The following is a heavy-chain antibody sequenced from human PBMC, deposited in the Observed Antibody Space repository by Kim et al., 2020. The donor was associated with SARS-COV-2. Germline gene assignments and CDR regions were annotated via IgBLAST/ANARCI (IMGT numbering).Heavy chain of an antibody. V-gene: IGHV4-39*01. Sequence: SETLSLTCTVSGGSISSSSYYWGWIRQPPGKGLEWIGSIYYSGSTYYNPSLKSRVTISVDTSKNQFSLKLSSVTAADTAVYYCARHRSHAYGGPGLYGMDVWGQGTTVTVSS. J-gene: IGHJ6*02. CDR3: ARHRSHAYGGPGLYGMDV. D-gene: IGHD3-16*01. CDR2: IYYSGST. CDR1: GGSISSSSYY.